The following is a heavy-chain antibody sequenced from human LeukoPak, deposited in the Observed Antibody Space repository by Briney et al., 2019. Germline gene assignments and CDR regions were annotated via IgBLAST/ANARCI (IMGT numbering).Heavy chain of an antibody. CDR2: IYTSGST. Sequence: SETLSLTCTVSGGSISSYYWSWIRQPAGKGLEWIGRIYTSGSTNYNPSLKSRVTMSVDTSKNQFSLKLSSVTAADTAVYYCARYLWFGELSSHFDYWGQGTLVTVSS. J-gene: IGHJ4*02. D-gene: IGHD3-10*01. CDR3: ARYLWFGELSSHFDY. CDR1: GGSISSYY. V-gene: IGHV4-4*07.